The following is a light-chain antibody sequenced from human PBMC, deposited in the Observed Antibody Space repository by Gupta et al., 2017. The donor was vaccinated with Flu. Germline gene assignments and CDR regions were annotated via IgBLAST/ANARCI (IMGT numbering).Light chain of an antibody. Sequence: QSVLTQPPSASGTPGQRVTISCSGSSSNIGTNPVNWYQQLPGTAPKLRSWGHNQRPSGVPDRFSGSKSGTSASLAITGLQAEDEAEYYCAAWDDDLDGEVFGTGTKLTVL. CDR3: AAWDDDLDGEV. V-gene: IGLV1-44*01. CDR1: SSNIGTNP. CDR2: GHN. J-gene: IGLJ1*01.